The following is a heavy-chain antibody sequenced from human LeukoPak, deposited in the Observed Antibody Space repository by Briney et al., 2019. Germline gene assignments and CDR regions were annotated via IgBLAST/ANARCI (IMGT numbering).Heavy chain of an antibody. J-gene: IGHJ5*02. D-gene: IGHD2-2*01. CDR1: GGSFSGYY. CDR3: ARDAPYCSSTSCYNWFDP. Sequence: SETLSLTCAVYGGSFSGYYWSWIRQPPGKGLEWIGEINHSGSTNYNPSLKSRVTISVDTSKNQFSLKLSSVTAADTAVYYCARDAPYCSSTSCYNWFDPWGQGTLVTVSS. CDR2: INHSGST. V-gene: IGHV4-34*01.